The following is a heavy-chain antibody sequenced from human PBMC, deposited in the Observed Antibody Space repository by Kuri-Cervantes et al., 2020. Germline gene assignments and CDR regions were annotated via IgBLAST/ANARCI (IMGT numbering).Heavy chain of an antibody. V-gene: IGHV3-9*01. J-gene: IGHJ4*02. CDR1: GFTFGDYA. D-gene: IGHD3-10*01. CDR2: ISCNSGNI. CDR3: ARDPETVSASGEY. Sequence: SLKISCAASGFTFGDYAMHWVRQAPGKGLEWVSGISCNSGNIGYADSVKGRFTISRDNAKKTLFLQMNSLRAEDTAVYYCARDPETVSASGEYWGQGTLVTVSS.